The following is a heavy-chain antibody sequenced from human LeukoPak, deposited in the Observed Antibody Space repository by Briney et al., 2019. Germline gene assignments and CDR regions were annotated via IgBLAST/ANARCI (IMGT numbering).Heavy chain of an antibody. D-gene: IGHD2-8*02. Sequence: PGGSLRLSCAASGSTFSSFAMTWVRQAPGKGLEWVSGFDGNGPNTYYADSVKGRWTISRDNSRNTLYLEMNSLRPEDTAIYYCAKPRTTGLGWAQFDYWGQGSLVTASS. CDR1: GSTFSSFA. CDR2: FDGNGPNT. J-gene: IGHJ4*02. V-gene: IGHV3-23*01. CDR3: AKPRTTGLGWAQFDY.